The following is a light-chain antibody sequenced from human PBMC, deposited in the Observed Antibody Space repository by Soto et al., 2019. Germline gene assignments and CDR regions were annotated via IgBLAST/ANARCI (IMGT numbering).Light chain of an antibody. J-gene: IGKJ4*01. CDR2: EAS. CDR3: QQYNSYPLT. V-gene: IGKV1-5*03. CDR1: QSISSR. Sequence: DIQMTQSPSTLSASIGDRVTIPCRASQSISSRLAWYQQKPGKAPKLLIHEASSLESGVPSRFSGSGSETEFTLTISSLQPDDVATYYCQQYNSYPLTFGGGTKVEIK.